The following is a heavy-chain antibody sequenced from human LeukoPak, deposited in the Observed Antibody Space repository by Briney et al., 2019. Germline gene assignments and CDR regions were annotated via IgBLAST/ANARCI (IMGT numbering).Heavy chain of an antibody. D-gene: IGHD2-2*01. CDR3: ASTTCSSASCYGANWFDP. V-gene: IGHV4-30-4*08. CDR2: IYYSGST. CDR1: GGSISSGDYY. Sequence: SETLSLTCTVSGGSISSGDYYWSWIRQPPGKGLEWIGSIYYSGSTFHYNPSLKSRLIISVNTSKNQFSLRLSSVTAADTAVYYCASTTCSSASCYGANWFDPWGQGLLVTVSS. J-gene: IGHJ5*02.